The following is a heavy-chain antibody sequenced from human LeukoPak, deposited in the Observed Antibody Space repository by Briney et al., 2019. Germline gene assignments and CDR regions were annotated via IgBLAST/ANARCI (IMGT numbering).Heavy chain of an antibody. V-gene: IGHV3-11*06. CDR1: GFTFSDYY. D-gene: IGHD3-9*01. J-gene: IGHJ4*02. Sequence: PGGSLRLSCAASGFTFSDYYMSWIRQAPGKGLEWVSYISSSSSYTNYADSVKGRFTISRDNAKNSLYLQMNSLRAEDTAVYYCAREGNDILTGHPDYFDYWGQGTLVTVSS. CDR2: ISSSSSYT. CDR3: AREGNDILTGHPDYFDY.